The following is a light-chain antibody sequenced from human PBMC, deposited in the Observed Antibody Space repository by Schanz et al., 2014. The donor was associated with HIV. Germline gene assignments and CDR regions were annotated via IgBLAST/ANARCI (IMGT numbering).Light chain of an antibody. J-gene: IGLJ2*01. V-gene: IGLV2-14*03. Sequence: QSALTQPPSASGSRGQSVTISCTGTSSDVGHYDYVSWHQQHPGKAPKLMIYDVSNRPSGISNRFSGSKSGNTASLRISGLQAEDEADYYCSSYTTSSTLVFGGGTKLTVL. CDR1: SSDVGHYDY. CDR2: DVS. CDR3: SSYTTSSTLV.